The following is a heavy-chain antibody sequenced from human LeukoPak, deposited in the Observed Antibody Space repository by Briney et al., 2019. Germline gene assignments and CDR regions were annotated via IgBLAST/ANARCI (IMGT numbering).Heavy chain of an antibody. Sequence: PGGSLRLSCAASGFTFSSYWMSWVRQAPGKGLEWVANIKQDGSEKYYVDSVKGRFTISRDNAKNTLFLQMHSLRFEDTAVYYCAKRYSSSWPFDSWGQGTLVTVSS. CDR2: IKQDGSEK. CDR1: GFTFSSYW. D-gene: IGHD6-13*01. V-gene: IGHV3-7*03. J-gene: IGHJ4*02. CDR3: AKRYSSSWPFDS.